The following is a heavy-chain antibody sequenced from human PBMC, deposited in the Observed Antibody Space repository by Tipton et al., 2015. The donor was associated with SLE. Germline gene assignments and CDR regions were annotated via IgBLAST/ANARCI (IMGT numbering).Heavy chain of an antibody. D-gene: IGHD1-26*01. CDR3: ARYRRIVGVTNPFDI. CDR1: GGSISSSSYY. CDR2: IYYSGST. J-gene: IGHJ3*02. Sequence: LRLSCTVSGGSISSSSYYWGWIRQPPGKGLEWIGSIYYSGSTYYNPSLKSRVTISVDTSKNQFSLKLSSVTAADTAVYYCARYRRIVGVTNPFDIWGQGTMVTVSS. V-gene: IGHV4-39*07.